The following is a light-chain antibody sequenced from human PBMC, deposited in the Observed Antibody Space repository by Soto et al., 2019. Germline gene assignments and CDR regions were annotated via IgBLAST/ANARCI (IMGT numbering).Light chain of an antibody. Sequence: DIQMTQSPSSLSASVGDRVTITCRASQSISSYLNWYQQKPGKAPQLLIYAASSLRSGVPSRFSGSGSGTDFTLTISSLQPEDCATYSCQQSHSTPYTFGQGTKLEI. J-gene: IGKJ2*01. CDR2: AAS. V-gene: IGKV1-39*01. CDR3: QQSHSTPYT. CDR1: QSISSY.